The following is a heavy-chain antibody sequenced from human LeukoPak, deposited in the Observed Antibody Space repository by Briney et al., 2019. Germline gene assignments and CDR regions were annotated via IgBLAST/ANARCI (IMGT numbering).Heavy chain of an antibody. Sequence: GGSLRLSCVASGFTFSTYSMTWVRQGPGKGLEWVSSIYNSGAKAFYADSVKGRFTISRDNSKNTVYLQMNSLRAEDTAIHYCSKDVVPDSGWDLDYWGRGTLVTVSS. CDR2: IYNSGAKA. CDR3: SKDVVPDSGWDLDY. V-gene: IGHV3-23*01. CDR1: GFTFSTYS. J-gene: IGHJ4*02. D-gene: IGHD6-19*01.